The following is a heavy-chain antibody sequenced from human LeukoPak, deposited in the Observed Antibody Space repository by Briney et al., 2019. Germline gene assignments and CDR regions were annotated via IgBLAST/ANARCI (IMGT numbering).Heavy chain of an antibody. Sequence: GGSLRLSCAASGFTFSSYSMNWVRQAPGKGLEWVSSISSSSSYIYYADSVKGRFTISRDNAKNSLYLQMNSLRAEDTAVYYCARFSSRLAPYAWGKGTTVTVSS. CDR3: ARFSSRLAPYA. V-gene: IGHV3-21*01. D-gene: IGHD6-6*01. J-gene: IGHJ6*04. CDR2: ISSSSSYI. CDR1: GFTFSSYS.